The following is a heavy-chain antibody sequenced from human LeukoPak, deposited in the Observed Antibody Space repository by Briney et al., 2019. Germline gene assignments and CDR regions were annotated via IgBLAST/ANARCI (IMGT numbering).Heavy chain of an antibody. Sequence: GGSLRLSCAASGFTFSSSAMNWVRQAPGKGLEWVSSINNVGSHIYYADSVKGRFTISRDNAKNSLYLQMNSLRAEDTAVYYCARALIPYYCDSSGYYSPFDYWGQGTLVTVSS. CDR2: INNVGSHI. D-gene: IGHD3-22*01. CDR3: ARALIPYYCDSSGYYSPFDY. J-gene: IGHJ4*02. V-gene: IGHV3-21*01. CDR1: GFTFSSSA.